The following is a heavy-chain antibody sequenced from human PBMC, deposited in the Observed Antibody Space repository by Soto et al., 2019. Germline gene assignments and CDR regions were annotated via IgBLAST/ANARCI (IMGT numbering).Heavy chain of an antibody. Sequence: EVPLVESGGGLVQPGGSLKLSCAASGFTFSGSAMHWVRQASGKGLEWVGRIRSKANSYATAYAESVKGRFTISSDDIKNPAYLQMNSLKTEDTAVYYCTSPRGHDGSWSYYNEGVDYWGQGTLVTVSS. D-gene: IGHD3-10*01. V-gene: IGHV3-73*01. CDR1: GFTFSGSA. CDR3: TSPRGHDGSWSYYNEGVDY. J-gene: IGHJ4*02. CDR2: IRSKANSYAT.